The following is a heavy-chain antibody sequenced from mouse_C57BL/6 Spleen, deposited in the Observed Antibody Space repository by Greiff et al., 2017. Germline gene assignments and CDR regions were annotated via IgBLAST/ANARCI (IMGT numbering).Heavy chain of an antibody. CDR1: GYTFTSYW. D-gene: IGHD1-1*01. J-gene: IGHJ2*01. CDR2: IYPGSGST. Sequence: QVQLQQPGAELVKPGASVKMSCKASGYTFTSYWITWVKQRPGQGLEWIGDIYPGSGSTNSNEKFKSKATLTVDTSSSTAYMQLSSLTSEDSAVYYCARDYYGDLAGYWGQGTTLTVSS. CDR3: ARDYYGDLAGY. V-gene: IGHV1-55*01.